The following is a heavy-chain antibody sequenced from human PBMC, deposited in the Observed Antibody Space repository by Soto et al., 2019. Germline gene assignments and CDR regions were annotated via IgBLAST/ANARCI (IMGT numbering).Heavy chain of an antibody. V-gene: IGHV1-2*04. Sequence: GASVKVSCKASGYTFTGYYMHWVRQAPGQGLEWMGWINPNSGGTNYAQKFQGWVTMTRDTSISTAYMELSRLRSDDTAVYYCARDAPPVSPYYYYYGMDVWGQGTTVTVSS. CDR1: GYTFTGYY. CDR2: INPNSGGT. CDR3: ARDAPPVSPYYYYYGMDV. J-gene: IGHJ6*02.